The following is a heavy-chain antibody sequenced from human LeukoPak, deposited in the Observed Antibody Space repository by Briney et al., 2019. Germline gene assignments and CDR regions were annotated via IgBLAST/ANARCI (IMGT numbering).Heavy chain of an antibody. CDR3: AKDLRRWGSGSYYIDY. CDR1: GFTFSSYA. V-gene: IGHV3-23*01. CDR2: ISGSGGST. D-gene: IGHD3-10*01. J-gene: IGHJ4*02. Sequence: GGSLRLSCAASGFTFSSYAMGWVRQAPGKGLEWVSAISGSGGSTYYADSVKGRFTISRDNSKNTLYLQMNSLRAEDTAVYYCAKDLRRWGSGSYYIDYWGQGTLVTVSS.